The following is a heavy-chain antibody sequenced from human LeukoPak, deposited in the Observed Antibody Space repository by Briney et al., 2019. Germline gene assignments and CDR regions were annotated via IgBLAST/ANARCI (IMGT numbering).Heavy chain of an antibody. CDR1: GFTFSSYW. D-gene: IGHD3-10*01. CDR2: IKQDGSEK. V-gene: IGHV3-7*01. J-gene: IGHJ4*02. CDR3: ARDLTMVRGVIKGYFDY. Sequence: PGGSLRLSCAASGFTFSSYWMSWVRQAPGKGLEWVANIKQDGSEKYYVDSVQGRFTISRDNAKNSLYLQMNSLRAEDTAVYYCARDLTMVRGVIKGYFDYWGQGTLVTVSS.